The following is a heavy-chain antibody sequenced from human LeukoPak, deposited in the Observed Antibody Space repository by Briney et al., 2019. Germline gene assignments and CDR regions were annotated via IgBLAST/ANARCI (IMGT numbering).Heavy chain of an antibody. CDR3: ARGSAGDGQHNHFDP. V-gene: IGHV4-59*02. CDR1: GGSVSTYY. CDR2: IHYSGDT. D-gene: IGHD1-14*01. J-gene: IGHJ5*02. Sequence: SETLSLTCTVSGGSVSTYYWGWIRQPPGKALEWIGYIHYSGDTKYSPSLQSRVTMSIDTSKNQLSLMLRSLTAADTALYYCARGSAGDGQHNHFDPWGQGILVTVSS.